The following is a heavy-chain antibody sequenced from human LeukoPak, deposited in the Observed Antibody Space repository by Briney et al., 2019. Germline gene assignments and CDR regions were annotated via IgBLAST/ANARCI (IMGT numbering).Heavy chain of an antibody. J-gene: IGHJ5*02. Sequence: ASVKVSCKASGYTFTIYGISWVRQAPGQGLEGMGWISAYNGNTNYAQKLQGRVTMTTGTSTSTAYMELRSLRSDDTAVYYCARSMVRGVIHWFDPWGQGTLVTVSS. CDR3: ARSMVRGVIHWFDP. V-gene: IGHV1-18*01. CDR1: GYTFTIYG. D-gene: IGHD3-10*01. CDR2: ISAYNGNT.